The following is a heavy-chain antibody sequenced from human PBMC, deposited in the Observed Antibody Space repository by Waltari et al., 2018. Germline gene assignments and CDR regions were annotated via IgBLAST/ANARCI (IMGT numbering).Heavy chain of an antibody. D-gene: IGHD1-1*01. CDR2: IIPFLGIS. V-gene: IGHV1-69*02. J-gene: IGHJ4*02. CDR3: ARSGEMKGTVDY. CDR1: GGPFGTYT. Sequence: HVQLEQSGAEVKKPGSSVKVSCKASGGPFGTYTVTWVRQAPGQGLEWMGSIIPFLGISKYAQSLQARLTITVDQSTNTGYMELNNLRPEDTGVYYCARSGEMKGTVDYWGQGTLVTVSS.